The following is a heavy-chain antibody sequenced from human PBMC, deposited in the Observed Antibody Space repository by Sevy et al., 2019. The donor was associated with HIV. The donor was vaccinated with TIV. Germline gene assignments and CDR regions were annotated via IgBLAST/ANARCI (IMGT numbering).Heavy chain of an antibody. Sequence: SETLSLTCTVSGGSISSSSYYWGWIRQPPGKGLEWIGSIYYSGSTYYNPSLKSRVTISVDTSKNQFSLKLSSVTAADTAVYYCASQFLGYCSSTSCQIDYWGQGILVTVSS. J-gene: IGHJ4*02. CDR2: IYYSGST. V-gene: IGHV4-39*01. CDR1: GGSISSSSYY. CDR3: ASQFLGYCSSTSCQIDY. D-gene: IGHD2-2*01.